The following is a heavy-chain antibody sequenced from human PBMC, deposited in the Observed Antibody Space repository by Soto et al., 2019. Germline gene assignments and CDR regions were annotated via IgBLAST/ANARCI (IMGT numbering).Heavy chain of an antibody. CDR2: IDPNDSET. CDR3: ARRGYNSGYSTVL. Sequence: PGESLKISCKASGYSFRNYHINWVRQVPGKGLEWMGRIDPNDSETAYSPSFQAHVSISTDTSISTAYLQWSRLKASDTAMYYCARRGYNSGYSTVLWGQGTLVTVSS. V-gene: IGHV5-10-1*01. J-gene: IGHJ4*02. D-gene: IGHD6-19*01. CDR1: GYSFRNYH.